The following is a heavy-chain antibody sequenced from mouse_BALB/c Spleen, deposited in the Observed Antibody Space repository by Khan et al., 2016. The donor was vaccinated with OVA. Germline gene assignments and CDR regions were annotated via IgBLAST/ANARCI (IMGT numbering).Heavy chain of an antibody. D-gene: IGHD2-4*01. CDR2: IWSAGST. Sequence: QVQLKESGPGLLQPSQSLSITCTVSGFSLNTYSVHWVRQSPGKGLEWLGVIWSAGSTDYNAAFIFRLSINKDHSKSQVFFKMNSLQTNDTAIDYWARRGDDYGRGAWFAYWGQGTLVTVSA. V-gene: IGHV2-2*02. J-gene: IGHJ3*01. CDR3: ARRGDDYGRGAWFAY. CDR1: GFSLNTYS.